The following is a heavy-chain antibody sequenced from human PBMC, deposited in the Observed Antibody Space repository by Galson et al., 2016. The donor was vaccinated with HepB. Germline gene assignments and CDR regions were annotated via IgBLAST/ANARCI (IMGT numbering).Heavy chain of an antibody. CDR3: GKHGGFNY. CDR1: GFSFSNYG. CDR2: ITSSGDAT. J-gene: IGHJ4*02. V-gene: IGHV3-23*01. Sequence: SLRLSCAASGFSFSNYGMSWVRQAPGRGLEWVSGITSSGDATHYADSVKGRFTISRDNSKNTLYLYTNNLTAGDTAIYYCGKHGGFNYWGQGALVTVSS. D-gene: IGHD3-16*01.